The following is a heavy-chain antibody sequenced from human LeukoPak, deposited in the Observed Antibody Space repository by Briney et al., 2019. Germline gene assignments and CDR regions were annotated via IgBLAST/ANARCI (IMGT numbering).Heavy chain of an antibody. J-gene: IGHJ5*02. CDR2: ISAYNGNT. D-gene: IGHD6-6*01. Sequence: ASVKVSCKASGYTFTSYGISWVRQAPGQGLEWTGWISAYNGNTNYAQKLQGRVTMTTDTSTSTAYMELRSLRSDDTAVYYCARVESRYSSSSASGWCDPWGQGTLVTVFS. CDR1: GYTFTSYG. CDR3: ARVESRYSSSSASGWCDP. V-gene: IGHV1-18*01.